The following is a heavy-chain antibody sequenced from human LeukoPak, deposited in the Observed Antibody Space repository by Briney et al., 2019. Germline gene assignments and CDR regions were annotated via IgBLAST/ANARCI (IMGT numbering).Heavy chain of an antibody. V-gene: IGHV4-59*08. CDR1: GGSISSYY. CDR2: IYYSGST. Sequence: SETLSLTCTVSGGSISSYYWSWIRQPPGKGLEWIGYIYYSGSTNYNPSLKSRVTISVDTSKNQFSLKLSSVTAADTAVYYCARRSGSYPYYFDYWGQGTLVTVSS. D-gene: IGHD1-26*01. J-gene: IGHJ4*02. CDR3: ARRSGSYPYYFDY.